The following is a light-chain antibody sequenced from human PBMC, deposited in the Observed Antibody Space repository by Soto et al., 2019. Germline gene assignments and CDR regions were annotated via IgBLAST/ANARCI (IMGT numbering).Light chain of an antibody. Sequence: QSVLTQPPSVSGAPGQRVTISCSGSSSNIGAGYEVHWYQQLPGTAPKLLIYGNSNRPSGVPDRFSGSKSGTSASLAITGLQAEYEADYSCQSYDSSLSGYVFGTGTKLTVL. CDR3: QSYDSSLSGYV. CDR1: SSNIGAGYE. J-gene: IGLJ1*01. CDR2: GNS. V-gene: IGLV1-40*01.